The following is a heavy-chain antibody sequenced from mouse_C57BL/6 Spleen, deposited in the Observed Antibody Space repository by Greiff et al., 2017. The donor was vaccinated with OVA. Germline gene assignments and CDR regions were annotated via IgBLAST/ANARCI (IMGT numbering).Heavy chain of an antibody. Sequence: EVKLQESGPELVKPGASVKMSCKASGYTFTDYNMHWVKQSHGKSLEWIGYINPNNGGTSYNQKFKGKATLTVNKSSSTAYMELRSLTSEGAAVYYCARAGRLAWCEDWGQGTLGTVSA. V-gene: IGHV1-22*01. CDR1: GYTFTDYN. D-gene: IGHD6-1*01. J-gene: IGHJ3*01. CDR3: ARAGRLAWCED. CDR2: INPNNGGT.